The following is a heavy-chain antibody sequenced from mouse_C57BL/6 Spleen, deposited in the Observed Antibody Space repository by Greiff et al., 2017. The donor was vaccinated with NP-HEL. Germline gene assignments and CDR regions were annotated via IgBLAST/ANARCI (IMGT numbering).Heavy chain of an antibody. Sequence: QVQLQQPGAELVKPGASVKLSCKASGYTFTSYWMHWVKQRPGQGLEWIGMIHSNSGSTNYNEKFKSKATLTVDKSSSTAYMQLSSLTSEDSAVYYCARSGNGGAMDYWGQGTSVTVSS. V-gene: IGHV1-64*01. CDR1: GYTFTSYW. CDR3: ARSGNGGAMDY. J-gene: IGHJ4*01. D-gene: IGHD1-3*01. CDR2: IHSNSGST.